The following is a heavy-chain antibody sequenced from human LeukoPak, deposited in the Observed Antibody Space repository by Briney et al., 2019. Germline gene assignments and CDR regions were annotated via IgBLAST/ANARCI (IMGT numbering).Heavy chain of an antibody. V-gene: IGHV3-23*01. J-gene: IGHJ3*02. CDR2: ISGSGGST. D-gene: IGHD2-2*01. CDR3: AKGPYCRITSCYWHDAFDI. Sequence: GSLRLSCAAAGFAFSSYAMSWVRQAPGKGLEWVSAISGSGGSTYYADSAKGRFTIARENSKNTLYLKMTSLRAEDTALYYCAKGPYCRITSCYWHDAFDIWGQGTMVTVSS. CDR1: GFAFSSYA.